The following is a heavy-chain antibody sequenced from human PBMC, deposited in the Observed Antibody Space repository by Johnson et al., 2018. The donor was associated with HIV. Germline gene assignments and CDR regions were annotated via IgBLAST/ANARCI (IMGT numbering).Heavy chain of an antibody. Sequence: VKLVESGGGVVRPGGSLRLSCAASGFTFDDYGMSWVRQGPGKGLEWVSGINWNGGGTGYADSVKGRFTISRDNAKNSLYLQMNSLRAEDTAMYYCARQFRSVGAPDAFDIWGQGTMVTVSS. CDR1: GFTFDDYG. D-gene: IGHD1-26*01. V-gene: IGHV3-20*04. CDR3: ARQFRSVGAPDAFDI. J-gene: IGHJ3*02. CDR2: INWNGGGT.